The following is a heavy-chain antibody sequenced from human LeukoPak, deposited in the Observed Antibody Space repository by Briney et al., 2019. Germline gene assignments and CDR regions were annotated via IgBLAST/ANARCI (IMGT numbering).Heavy chain of an antibody. CDR2: IKQDGSEK. V-gene: IGHV3-7*01. D-gene: IGHD1-7*01. CDR1: GFSFSDYW. J-gene: IGHJ4*02. CDR3: ARGWNYAFRFDY. Sequence: GGSLRLSCADSGFSFSDYWMTWVRQAPGKGLEWVAHIKQDGSEKYYVDSIKGRFTISRDNAKNLVYLQMNSLRAEDTAVYYCARGWNYAFRFDYWGQGTLVTVSS.